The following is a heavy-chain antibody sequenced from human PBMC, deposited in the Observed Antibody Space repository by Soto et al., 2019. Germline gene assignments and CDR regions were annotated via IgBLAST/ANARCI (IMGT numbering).Heavy chain of an antibody. CDR3: AKEYPRLQH. J-gene: IGHJ1*01. Sequence: PGGSLRLSCAASGFAFSAYAMSRVRQAPGKGLEWVSGISDRGDSTYYADSVKGRFTISRDNSKNTLYLQMNSLRGEDTAAYYFAKEYPRLQHWGQCTLVTVSS. CDR2: ISDRGDST. V-gene: IGHV3-23*01. CDR1: GFAFSAYA.